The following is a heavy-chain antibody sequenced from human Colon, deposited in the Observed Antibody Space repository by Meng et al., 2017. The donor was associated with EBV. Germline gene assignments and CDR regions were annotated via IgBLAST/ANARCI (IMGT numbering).Heavy chain of an antibody. Sequence: QVQLQESGPGLVKPSETLSLTCPVSGDSVATGRYDWSWIRQPPGKGLEWIAYIYYIGGTNYNPSPKSRLTISLDTSKNQFSLSLRSVTAADTAVYYCARVSGRSFDPWGQGTLVTVSS. D-gene: IGHD3-10*01. CDR2: IYYIGGT. V-gene: IGHV4-61*01. CDR1: GDSVATGRYD. J-gene: IGHJ5*02. CDR3: ARVSGRSFDP.